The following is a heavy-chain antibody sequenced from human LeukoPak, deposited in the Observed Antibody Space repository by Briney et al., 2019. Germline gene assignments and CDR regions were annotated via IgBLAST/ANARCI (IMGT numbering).Heavy chain of an antibody. J-gene: IGHJ4*02. Sequence: GGSLRLSWGASGFAFANAWMNWVRQAPGKGLELVGRIKSKIDGGSTDYASPVKGRFTISRDDSKATLFLQMDSLKTDDTAHYYCTARIYSPSWSSLDYWGQGTLVTVSS. V-gene: IGHV3-15*01. CDR2: IKSKIDGGST. CDR1: GFAFANAW. CDR3: TARIYSPSWSSLDY. D-gene: IGHD2/OR15-2a*01.